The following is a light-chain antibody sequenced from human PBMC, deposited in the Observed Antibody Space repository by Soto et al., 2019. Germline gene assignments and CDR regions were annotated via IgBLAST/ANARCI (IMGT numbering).Light chain of an antibody. CDR2: DAS. CDR3: QHYGSSRT. CDR1: QSVSSS. J-gene: IGKJ1*01. Sequence: ELVLTQSPGTLSLSPGERATHSCRASQSVSSSLAWYQQRPGQAPRLLIYDASSRATGIPDRFSGSGSGTDFTLTISRLEPEDFAVYYCQHYGSSRTFGQGTKV. V-gene: IGKV3-20*01.